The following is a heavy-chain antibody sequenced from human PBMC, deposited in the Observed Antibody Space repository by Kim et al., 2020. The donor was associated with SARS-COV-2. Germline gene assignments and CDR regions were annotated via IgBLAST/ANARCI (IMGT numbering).Heavy chain of an antibody. V-gene: IGHV4-31*03. CDR1: GGSISSGGYY. D-gene: IGHD5-18*01. Sequence: SETLSLTCTVSGGSISSGGYYWSWIHQHPGKGLEWIGYIYYSGSTYYNPSLKSRVTISVDTSKNQFSLKLSSVTAADTAVYYCARVGLDTAMYGGFDYWGQGTLVTVSS. J-gene: IGHJ4*02. CDR2: IYYSGST. CDR3: ARVGLDTAMYGGFDY.